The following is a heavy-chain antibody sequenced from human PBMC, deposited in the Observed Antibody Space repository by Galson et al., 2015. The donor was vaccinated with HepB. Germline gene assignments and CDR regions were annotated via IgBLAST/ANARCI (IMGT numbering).Heavy chain of an antibody. V-gene: IGHV3-49*04. CDR3: SRTGDSNNWYGDDY. J-gene: IGHJ4*02. D-gene: IGHD6-13*01. CDR2: IRSKSYGGTT. Sequence: SLRLSCAASGFTFGDYALSWVRQAPGKGLEWVGFIRSKSYGGTTEYAASVKGRFTISRDDSKSIAYLQMNSLKTEDTAVYYCSRTGDSNNWYGDDYWGQGTLVTVSS. CDR1: GFTFGDYA.